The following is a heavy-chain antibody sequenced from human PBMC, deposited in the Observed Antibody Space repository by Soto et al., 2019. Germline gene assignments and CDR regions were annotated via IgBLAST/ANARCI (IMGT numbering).Heavy chain of an antibody. CDR1: GFTFIKYP. J-gene: IGHJ4*02. D-gene: IGHD2-8*01. Sequence: VQVVESGGGLVQPGGSLRLSCAASGFTFIKYPLYWVRQAAGKGLVWVSRINSDGSTFYADSVKGRFTISRDNAKDTLYLQMNSLRVEDTAVYFCVRDNGGYWGQGTLVTVSS. V-gene: IGHV3-74*01. CDR3: VRDNGGY. CDR2: INSDGST.